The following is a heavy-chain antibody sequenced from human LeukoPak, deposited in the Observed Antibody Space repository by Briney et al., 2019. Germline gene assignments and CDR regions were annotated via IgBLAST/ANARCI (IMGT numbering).Heavy chain of an antibody. CDR3: AREHRKEEATIDN. CDR1: GFSFSHYW. Sequence: GGSLRLSCAASGFSFSHYWMHWVRQVPGKGLVWVSRIERDGTTRTYADSVRGRFTISRDNAKNTLYLQMSSLRLEDTAVYYCAREHRKEEATIDNWGQGILVTVSS. V-gene: IGHV3-74*01. J-gene: IGHJ4*02. CDR2: IERDGTTR. D-gene: IGHD1-26*01.